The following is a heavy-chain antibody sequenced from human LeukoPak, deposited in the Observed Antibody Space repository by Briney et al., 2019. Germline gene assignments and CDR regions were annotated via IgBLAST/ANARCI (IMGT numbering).Heavy chain of an antibody. D-gene: IGHD2-21*01. CDR3: ARDICGGDCYSDAFDI. Sequence: SETLSLTCTVSGGSISSYYWSWIRQPAGKGLEWIGRIYTSGSTNYNPSLKSRVTISVDTSKNQFSLKLSSVTAADTAVYYCARDICGGDCYSDAFDIWGQGTMVTVSS. CDR1: GGSISSYY. J-gene: IGHJ3*02. CDR2: IYTSGST. V-gene: IGHV4-4*07.